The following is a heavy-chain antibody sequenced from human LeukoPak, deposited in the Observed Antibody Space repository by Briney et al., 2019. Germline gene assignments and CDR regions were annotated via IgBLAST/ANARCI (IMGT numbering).Heavy chain of an antibody. CDR1: GGSFSGYY. D-gene: IGHD1-14*01. CDR2: INHSGST. V-gene: IGHV4-34*01. Sequence: PSETLSLTCAVYGGSFSGYYWSWIRQPPGKGLEWIGEINHSGSTNYNPSLKSRVTISVDTSKNQLSLRLTSVTAADTAVYFCASHVGGTHLTAFAYWGQGTLVTVSS. CDR3: ASHVGGTHLTAFAY. J-gene: IGHJ4*02.